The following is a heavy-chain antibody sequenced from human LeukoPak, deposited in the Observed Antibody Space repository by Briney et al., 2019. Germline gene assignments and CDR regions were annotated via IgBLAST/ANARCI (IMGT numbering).Heavy chain of an antibody. D-gene: IGHD2/OR15-2a*01. CDR2: ISSSGSTI. CDR3: ARDTTLVGPDDY. CDR1: GFTFSSYW. J-gene: IGHJ4*02. Sequence: GGSLRLSCAASGFTFSSYWMSWVRQAPGKGLEWVSYISSSGSTIYYADSVKGRFTISRDNAKNSLYLQMNSLRAEDTAVYYCARDTTLVGPDDYWGQGTLVTVSS. V-gene: IGHV3-48*04.